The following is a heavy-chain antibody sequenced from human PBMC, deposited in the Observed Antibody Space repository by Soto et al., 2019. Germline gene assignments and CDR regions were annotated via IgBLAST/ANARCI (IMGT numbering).Heavy chain of an antibody. V-gene: IGHV4-30-4*01. CDR1: SGDTASGDDY. CDR2: IHYSGST. Sequence: SATLSHHCTGSSGDTASGDDYWCSIRQPPGKGLEWIAYIHYSGSTYYNPSLKSRVTISVDTSKNQFSLKLSSVTAADTAVYYCARVGYTVTTRYYYGMDVWGQGTTV. J-gene: IGHJ6*02. D-gene: IGHD4-4*01. CDR3: ARVGYTVTTRYYYGMDV.